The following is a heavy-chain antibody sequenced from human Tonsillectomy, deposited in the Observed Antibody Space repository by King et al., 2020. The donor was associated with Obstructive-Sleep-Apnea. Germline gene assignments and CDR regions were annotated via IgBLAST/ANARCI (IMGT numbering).Heavy chain of an antibody. CDR3: ASIMYDGSWVWPRP. V-gene: IGHV1-58*02. CDR2: IAVGSGST. D-gene: IGHD2-8*01. J-gene: IGHJ5*02. CDR1: GFTFTKSA. Sequence: QLVQSGPEVKKPGTSAKVSCKASGFTFTKSAIQWVRQARGQRLEWIGGIAVGSGSTNYAQKFQERVTIGRDISTSTSYLELSNLRSDDTAVYYCASIMYDGSWVWPRPLGQGNMLTV.